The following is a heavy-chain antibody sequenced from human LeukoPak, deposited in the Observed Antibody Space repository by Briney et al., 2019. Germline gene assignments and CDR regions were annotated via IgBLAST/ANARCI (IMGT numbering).Heavy chain of an antibody. D-gene: IGHD6-19*01. CDR1: GGSFSGYY. CDR2: INHSGST. Sequence: SETLSLTCAVYGGSFSGYYWSWIRQSPGKGLEWIGEINHSGSTNYNPSLKSRVTMSVDTSKNQFSLKLSSVTAADTAVYYCARGPPHSSGWRTFDYWGQGTLVTVSS. J-gene: IGHJ4*02. CDR3: ARGPPHSSGWRTFDY. V-gene: IGHV4-34*01.